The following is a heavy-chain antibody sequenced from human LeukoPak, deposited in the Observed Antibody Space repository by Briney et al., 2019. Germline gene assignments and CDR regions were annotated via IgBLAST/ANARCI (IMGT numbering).Heavy chain of an antibody. V-gene: IGHV1-69*13. Sequence: SVKVSCKASGGTFSSYAISWVRQAPGQGLEWMGGIIPIFGTANYAQKFQGRVTITADESTSTACMELSSLRSEDTAVYYCARPDKTYYYDSNGAFDIWGQGTMVTVSS. CDR1: GGTFSSYA. J-gene: IGHJ3*02. CDR2: IIPIFGTA. D-gene: IGHD3-22*01. CDR3: ARPDKTYYYDSNGAFDI.